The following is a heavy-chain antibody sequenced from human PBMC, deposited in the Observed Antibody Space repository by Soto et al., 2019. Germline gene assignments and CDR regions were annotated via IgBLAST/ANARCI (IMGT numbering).Heavy chain of an antibody. CDR1: GFTFSNFA. Sequence: PXGSLKLSCAASGFTFSNFAIHWVRQAPGKGLEWVAVISNDGTNKYYADSVKGRFTISRDNSNNTLYLQMNSLRTEDTAVYYCARNYYGSGSYLGPFGYSGQGTLVTVSS. D-gene: IGHD3-10*01. J-gene: IGHJ4*02. CDR3: ARNYYGSGSYLGPFGY. V-gene: IGHV3-30-3*01. CDR2: ISNDGTNK.